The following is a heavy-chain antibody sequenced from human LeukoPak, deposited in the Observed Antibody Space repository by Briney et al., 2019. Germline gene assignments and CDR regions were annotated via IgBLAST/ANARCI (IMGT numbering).Heavy chain of an antibody. CDR3: ARGSRVVTAFGVDY. V-gene: IGHV4-59*01. CDR2: IFYSGSS. Sequence: SETLSLTCTVSGASISSYYWSWIRQPPGKGLEWIGYIFYSGSSNYDPSLKSRVTISVDTSKNQFSLQLSSVTAADTAVYYCARGSRVVTAFGVDYWGQGTLVTVSS. CDR1: GASISSYY. D-gene: IGHD2-21*02. J-gene: IGHJ4*02.